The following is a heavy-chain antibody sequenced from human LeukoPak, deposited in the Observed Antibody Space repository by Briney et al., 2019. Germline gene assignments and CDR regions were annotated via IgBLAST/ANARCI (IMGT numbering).Heavy chain of an antibody. CDR1: GGSISSYY. CDR3: ARTDYGDSAGFDY. Sequence: PSETLSLTCTVSGGSISSYYWSWIRQPPGKGLEWIGYIYYSGSTNYNPSLKSRVTISVYTSKNQFSLKLSSVTAADTAVYYCARTDYGDSAGFDYWGQGTLVTVSS. D-gene: IGHD4-17*01. CDR2: IYYSGST. V-gene: IGHV4-59*01. J-gene: IGHJ4*02.